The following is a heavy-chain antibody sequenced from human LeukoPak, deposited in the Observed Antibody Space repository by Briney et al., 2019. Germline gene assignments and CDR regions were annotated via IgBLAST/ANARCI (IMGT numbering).Heavy chain of an antibody. CDR2: IYYIGST. CDR1: GGSISSYY. Sequence: PSETLSLTCTVSGGSISSYYWSWIRQPPGKGLEWIGYIYYIGSTNYNPSLKSRATISVHTSKNQFSLKDSSVTAADTAVYYCARDSGPRFDYWGQGTLVSVSS. D-gene: IGHD6-19*01. J-gene: IGHJ4*02. CDR3: ARDSGPRFDY. V-gene: IGHV4-59*01.